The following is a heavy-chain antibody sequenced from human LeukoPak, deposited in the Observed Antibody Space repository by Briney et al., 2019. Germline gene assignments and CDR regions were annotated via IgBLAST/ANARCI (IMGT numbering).Heavy chain of an antibody. V-gene: IGHV3-30-3*01. CDR3: ASPYYYDSSGLGY. D-gene: IGHD3-22*01. J-gene: IGHJ4*02. CDR2: ISYDGSNQ. Sequence: GGSLRLSCAASGFTFSSYAMHWVRQAPGKGLEWVAVISYDGSNQYYADSVKGRFTISRDNSKNTLYLQMNSLRAEDTAVYYCASPYYYDSSGLGYWGQGTLVTVSS. CDR1: GFTFSSYA.